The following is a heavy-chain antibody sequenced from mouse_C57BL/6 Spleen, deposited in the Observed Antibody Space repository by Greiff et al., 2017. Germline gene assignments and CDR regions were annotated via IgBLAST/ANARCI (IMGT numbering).Heavy chain of an antibody. J-gene: IGHJ1*03. CDR2: IYPGSGNT. V-gene: IGHV1-66*01. CDR3: ARPSTVVATDWYFDV. Sequence: ESGPELVKPGASVKISCKASGYSFTSYYIHWVKQRPGQGLEWIGWIYPGSGNTKYNEKFKGKATLTADTSSSTAYMQLSSLTSEDSAVYDCARPSTVVATDWYFDVWGTGTTVTVSS. CDR1: GYSFTSYY. D-gene: IGHD1-1*01.